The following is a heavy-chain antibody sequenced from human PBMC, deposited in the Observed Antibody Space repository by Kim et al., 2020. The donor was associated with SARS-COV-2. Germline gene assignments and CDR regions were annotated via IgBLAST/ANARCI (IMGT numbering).Heavy chain of an antibody. CDR3: ARMYDYAPY. Sequence: SGNTNYNPSLKSRVPMSLDTSRNQFSLKLRSVTAADTAVYYCARMYDYAPYWGQGALVTVSS. J-gene: IGHJ4*02. V-gene: IGHV4-59*01. D-gene: IGHD2-2*01. CDR2: SGNT.